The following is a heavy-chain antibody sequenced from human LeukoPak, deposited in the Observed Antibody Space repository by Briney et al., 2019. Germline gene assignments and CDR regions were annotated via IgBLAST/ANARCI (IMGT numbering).Heavy chain of an antibody. Sequence: SQTLSLTCTVSGGSISSGDYYWSWIRQPPGEGLEWIGYIYYSGSTYYNPSLKSRVTISVDTSKNQFSLKLSSVTAADTAVYYCARDHNWNDPYYYYYMDVWGKGTTVTVSS. V-gene: IGHV4-30-4*08. CDR2: IYYSGST. CDR1: GGSISSGDYY. D-gene: IGHD1-20*01. J-gene: IGHJ6*03. CDR3: ARDHNWNDPYYYYYMDV.